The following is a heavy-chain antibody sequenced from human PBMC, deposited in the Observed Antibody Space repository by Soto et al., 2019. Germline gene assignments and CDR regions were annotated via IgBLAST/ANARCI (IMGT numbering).Heavy chain of an antibody. CDR2: MSSDGTDK. J-gene: IGHJ5*01. V-gene: IGHV3-30*18. Sequence: QVQLVESGGGVVQPGRSLRLSCEASGFTFSSYAVHWVRQAPGKGLEWVAAMSSDGTDKYYADSVKGRFTISRDNSKSTRYLQRTSLRAEDTALYHCAKIPCGNYYSSWFDYWGPGTLVTVSS. CDR1: GFTFSSYA. CDR3: AKIPCGNYYSSWFDY. D-gene: IGHD1-26*01.